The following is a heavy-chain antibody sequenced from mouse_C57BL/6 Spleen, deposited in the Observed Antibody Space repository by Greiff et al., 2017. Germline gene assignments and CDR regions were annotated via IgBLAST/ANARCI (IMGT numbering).Heavy chain of an antibody. Sequence: VQLQQPGAELVKPGASVKMSCKASGYTFPSYWITGVKQRPGQGLEWIGDIYPGGGSTNYNEKFKSKATLTVDTSSSTAYMQLSSLTSEDSAVYYCAREKGRGNYVQEFDYWGQGTTLTVSS. CDR3: AREKGRGNYVQEFDY. CDR1: GYTFPSYW. V-gene: IGHV1-55*01. CDR2: IYPGGGST. J-gene: IGHJ2*01. D-gene: IGHD2-1*01.